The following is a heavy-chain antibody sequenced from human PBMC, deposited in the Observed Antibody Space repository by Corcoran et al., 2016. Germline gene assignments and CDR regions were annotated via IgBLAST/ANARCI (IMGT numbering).Heavy chain of an antibody. Sequence: QVQLQQWGAGLLKPSETLSLTCAVYGGSFSGYYWSWIRQPPGKGLEWIGEINHSGSTNYNPSLKSRVTISVDTSKNQFSLKLSSVTAADTAVYYCARGCGVGWTFDPWGQGTLVTVSS. CDR2: INHSGST. V-gene: IGHV4-34*01. CDR3: ARGCGVGWTFDP. D-gene: IGHD3-3*01. CDR1: GGSFSGYY. J-gene: IGHJ5*02.